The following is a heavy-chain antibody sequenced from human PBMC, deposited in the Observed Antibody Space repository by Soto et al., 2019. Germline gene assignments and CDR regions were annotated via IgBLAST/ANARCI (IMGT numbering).Heavy chain of an antibody. CDR1: GGSFSGYY. CDR2: INHSGST. Sequence: QVQLQQWGAGLLKPSETLSLTCAVYGGSFSGYYWSWIRQPPGKGLEWIGEINHSGSTNYNPSLKSRVTISVDTTKNQFALKLSSVTAADTAVYYCASLPYCSSTSCYVFDYWGQGTLVTVSS. V-gene: IGHV4-34*01. J-gene: IGHJ4*02. D-gene: IGHD2-2*01. CDR3: ASLPYCSSTSCYVFDY.